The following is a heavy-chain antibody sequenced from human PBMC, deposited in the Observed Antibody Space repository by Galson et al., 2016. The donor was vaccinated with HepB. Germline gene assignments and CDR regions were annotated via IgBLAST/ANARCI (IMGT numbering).Heavy chain of an antibody. CDR1: GFTFSSYG. D-gene: IGHD1-26*01. J-gene: IGHJ6*02. Sequence: SLRLSCAASGFTFSSYGMHWVRQAPGKGLEWVAVIWYDGSNKYYADSVKGRFTISRDNSKNTLYLQMNSLRAEDTAVYYCARDLEWEPGYCYYYGMDVWGQGTTVTVSS. CDR3: ARDLEWEPGYCYYYGMDV. V-gene: IGHV3-33*01. CDR2: IWYDGSNK.